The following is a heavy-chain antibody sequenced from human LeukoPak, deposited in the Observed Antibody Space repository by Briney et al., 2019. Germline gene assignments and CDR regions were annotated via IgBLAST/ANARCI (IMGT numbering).Heavy chain of an antibody. V-gene: IGHV3-33*01. Sequence: GRSLTLSCAASGFTFSTFGIHWVRQAPGKGLEWAAVIWSDGSYKYYADSVKGRFTISRDNPKNTLYLQMNSLRAEDTAVYYCARSISGTTNNWFDPWGQGTLVTVSS. J-gene: IGHJ5*02. CDR3: ARSISGTTNNWFDP. CDR1: GFTFSTFG. D-gene: IGHD1-20*01. CDR2: IWSDGSYK.